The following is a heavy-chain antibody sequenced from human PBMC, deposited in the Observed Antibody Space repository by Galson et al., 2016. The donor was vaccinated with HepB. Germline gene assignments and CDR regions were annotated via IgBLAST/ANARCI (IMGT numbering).Heavy chain of an antibody. CDR3: TTEMRSSDYYYGFDY. CDR1: GLTLSNVW. D-gene: IGHD3-22*01. J-gene: IGHJ4*02. CDR2: IKSKTDGGTT. Sequence: SLRLSCAASGLTLSNVWMTWVRQAPGKGLEWVGRIKSKTDGGTTDYAAPVKGRFTISRDDSKNTLYLQMDSLKTEDTAVYYCTTEMRSSDYYYGFDYWGQGTLVTVSS. V-gene: IGHV3-15*01.